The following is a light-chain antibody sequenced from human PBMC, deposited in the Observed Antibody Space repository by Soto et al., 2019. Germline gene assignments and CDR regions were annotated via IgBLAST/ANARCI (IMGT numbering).Light chain of an antibody. Sequence: QSVLTQPPSVSGAPGQRVTISCTGGSSNIGAGYDVHWCQQLPGTAPKLLIYGNNNRPSGVPDRFSGSKSGTSASLAITGLQAEDEADYYCQAYDSSLTGAVFGGGTKLTVL. CDR1: SSNIGAGYD. CDR3: QAYDSSLTGAV. CDR2: GNN. V-gene: IGLV1-40*01. J-gene: IGLJ2*01.